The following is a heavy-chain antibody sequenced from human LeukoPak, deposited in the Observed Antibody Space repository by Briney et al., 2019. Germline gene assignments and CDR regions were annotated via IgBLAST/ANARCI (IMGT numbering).Heavy chain of an antibody. V-gene: IGHV3-11*01. Sequence: GGSLRLSCAASGFTFSDYYMSWIRQAPGKGLEWVSYISSSGSTIYYADSVKGRFTISRDNAKNSLYLQMNSLRAEDTAVYYCARAPLEYSSSWFDAFDIWGQGTMVTVSS. CDR3: ARAPLEYSSSWFDAFDI. CDR1: GFTFSDYY. CDR2: ISSSGSTI. J-gene: IGHJ3*02. D-gene: IGHD6-13*01.